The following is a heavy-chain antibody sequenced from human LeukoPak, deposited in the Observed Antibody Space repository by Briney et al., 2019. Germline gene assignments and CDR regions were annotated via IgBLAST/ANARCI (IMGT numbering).Heavy chain of an antibody. D-gene: IGHD6-19*01. CDR3: AKDYSSGWYYFDY. Sequence: SLRLSCAASGFTFDDYAMHWVRQAPGEGLMEFSGISCNSGIIGYADSVKGRFTISRDNAKNSLYLQMNSLRAEDMALYYCAKDYSSGWYYFDYWGQGTLVTVSS. J-gene: IGHJ4*02. CDR1: GFTFDDYA. V-gene: IGHV3-9*03. CDR2: ISCNSGII.